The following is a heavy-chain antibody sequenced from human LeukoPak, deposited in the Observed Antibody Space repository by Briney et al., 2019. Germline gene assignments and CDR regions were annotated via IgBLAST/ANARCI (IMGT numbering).Heavy chain of an antibody. CDR3: ARGYSSSWYYFDY. J-gene: IGHJ4*02. CDR1: LYTFTGYY. D-gene: IGHD6-13*01. Sequence: ASVKVSCKASLYTFTGYYMHWVRQAPGQGLEWMGRINPNSGGTNYAQKFQGRVTMTRDTSISTAYMELSRLRSDDTAVYYCARGYSSSWYYFDYWGQGTLVTVSS. V-gene: IGHV1-2*06. CDR2: INPNSGGT.